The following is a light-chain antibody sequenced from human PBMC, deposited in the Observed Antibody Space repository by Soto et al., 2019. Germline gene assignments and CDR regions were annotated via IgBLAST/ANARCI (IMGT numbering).Light chain of an antibody. Sequence: QSALTQPPSASGSPGQSVTISCTGTSSDVGGYNYVSWYQHHSGRAPKLMIYEVSKRPSGVPDRFSGSKSGNTASLTVSGLQAEDEADYYCSSFAGSNNFVVFGGGTKLTVL. CDR1: SSDVGGYNY. CDR3: SSFAGSNNFVV. CDR2: EVS. V-gene: IGLV2-8*01. J-gene: IGLJ2*01.